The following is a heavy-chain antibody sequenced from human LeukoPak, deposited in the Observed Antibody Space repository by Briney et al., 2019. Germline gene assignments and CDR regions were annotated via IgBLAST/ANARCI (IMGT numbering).Heavy chain of an antibody. V-gene: IGHV3-23*01. CDR1: GFTLSSYA. Sequence: PGGSLRLSCAASGFTLSSYAMSWVRQAPGKGLEWVSAISGSGGSTYYADSVKGRFTISRDNSKNTLYLQMNSLRAEDTAVYYCAKDWYYYGSGSLYFDYWGQGTLVTVSS. CDR3: AKDWYYYGSGSLYFDY. J-gene: IGHJ4*02. CDR2: ISGSGGST. D-gene: IGHD3-10*01.